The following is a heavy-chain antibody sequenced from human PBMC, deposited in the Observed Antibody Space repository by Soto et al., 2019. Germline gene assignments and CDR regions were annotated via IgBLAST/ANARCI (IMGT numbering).Heavy chain of an antibody. D-gene: IGHD2-2*01. CDR3: VKDGGYCSSTTCYSPRNHYFDS. Sequence: GGSLRLSCAASGISTSSYWMGWVRQAPGRGLEWVANIKFDGSEKQYVDSVKGRFSISRDNSRNSLFLQMNSLRAGDTAVYYCVKDGGYCSSTTCYSPRNHYFDSWGQGTLVTVSS. CDR2: IKFDGSEK. CDR1: GISTSSYW. J-gene: IGHJ4*02. V-gene: IGHV3-7*03.